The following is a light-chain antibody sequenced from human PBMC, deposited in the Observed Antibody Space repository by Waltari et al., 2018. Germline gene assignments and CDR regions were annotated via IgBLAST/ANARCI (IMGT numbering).Light chain of an antibody. CDR3: AAWDDSLSGLWV. CDR1: SPSFGRHS. Sequence: QSVLTQPPSVSGSPWQRVTISCSGSSPSFGRHSVFWYQQLPGTAPKLLIYRNDQRLSGVPDRFSGSKSGTSASLAISGLQSEDEAAYYCAAWDDSLSGLWVFGGGTMLTVL. J-gene: IGLJ3*02. CDR2: RND. V-gene: IGLV1-47*01.